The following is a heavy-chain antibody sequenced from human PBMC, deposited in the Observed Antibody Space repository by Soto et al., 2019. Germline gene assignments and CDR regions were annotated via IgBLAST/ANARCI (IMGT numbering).Heavy chain of an antibody. D-gene: IGHD4-4*01. CDR1: GFPFSSYV. CDR2: ISGGGSNT. V-gene: IGHV3-23*01. CDR3: AKDSNKYSSSLRGRYFDY. Sequence: EVQLLESGGGLVQRGGSLRLSCAASGFPFSSYVMSWVREAPGKGLEWVSGISGGGSNTFYADSVKGRFTISRDNSKNILLLQMNSLGAEDTAVYYCAKDSNKYSSSLRGRYFDYWGQGIGVTVSS. J-gene: IGHJ4*02.